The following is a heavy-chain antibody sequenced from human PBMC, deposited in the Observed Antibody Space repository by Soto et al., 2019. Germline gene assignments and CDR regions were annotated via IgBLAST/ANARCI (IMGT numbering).Heavy chain of an antibody. J-gene: IGHJ4*02. CDR3: ASSRCYYRSGSYDY. CDR2: IYYSGST. V-gene: IGHV4-39*01. Sequence: SETLSLTCTVSGGSISSSSYYWGWIRQPPGKGLEWIGSIYYSGSTYYNPSLKSRVTISVDTSKNQFSLKLSSVTAADTAVYYCASSRCYYRSGSYDYCGQGTLVTGSS. D-gene: IGHD3-10*01. CDR1: GGSISSSSYY.